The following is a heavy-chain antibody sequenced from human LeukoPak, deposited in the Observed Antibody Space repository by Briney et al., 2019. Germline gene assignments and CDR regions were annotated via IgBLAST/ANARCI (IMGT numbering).Heavy chain of an antibody. V-gene: IGHV1-8*01. J-gene: IGHJ6*02. Sequence: GASVKVSCRASGYTFNSYDINWVRQATGQGLEWMGWTIPNSGNTGYAQKFQGRVTMTRNTPISTAYMELSSLRSEDTAVYYCARGDYGGTLYYGMDVWGQGTTVTVSS. CDR3: ARGDYGGTLYYGMDV. CDR1: GYTFNSYD. D-gene: IGHD4-23*01. CDR2: TIPNSGNT.